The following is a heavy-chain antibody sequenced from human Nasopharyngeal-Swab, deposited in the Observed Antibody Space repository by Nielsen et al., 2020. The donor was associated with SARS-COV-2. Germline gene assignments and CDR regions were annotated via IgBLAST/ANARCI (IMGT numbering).Heavy chain of an antibody. V-gene: IGHV5-51*01. Sequence: QVSRKGSRYSFTSYWIGWVRQMPGKGLEWMGIIYPGDSDTRYSPSLQGQVTISADKSISTAYLQWSSLKASDTAMYYCARSHDYGGNWFYWGQGTLVTVSS. CDR1: RYSFTSYW. CDR2: IYPGDSDT. CDR3: ARSHDYGGNWFY. D-gene: IGHD4-23*01. J-gene: IGHJ4*02.